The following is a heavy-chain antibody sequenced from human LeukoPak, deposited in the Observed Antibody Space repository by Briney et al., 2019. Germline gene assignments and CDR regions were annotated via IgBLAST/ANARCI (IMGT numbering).Heavy chain of an antibody. CDR3: AKGSGDSCFSPLDS. CDR2: ISGSGSST. Sequence: GGSLRLSCAASRFTFSAYTMNWVRQAPGKGLEWVSGISGSGSSTYYADSVKGRFTISRDNSKNTLSLQMNSLRAEDTAVYYCAKGSGDSCFSPLDSWGQGTLVTVSS. J-gene: IGHJ4*02. D-gene: IGHD2-15*01. CDR1: RFTFSAYT. V-gene: IGHV3-23*01.